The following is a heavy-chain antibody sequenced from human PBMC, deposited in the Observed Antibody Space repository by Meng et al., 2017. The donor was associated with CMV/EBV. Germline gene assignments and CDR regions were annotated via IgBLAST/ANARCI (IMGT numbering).Heavy chain of an antibody. CDR1: GGAFSSYA. Sequence: SCSASGGAFSSYAISWVRQAPGQGLEWMRGIIPILDIANYAQKFQGRITITADKSTSTAYMELSSLRSEDTAVYYCAGELLPSRFDPWGQGTLVTVSS. J-gene: IGHJ5*02. CDR2: IIPILDIA. CDR3: AGELLPSRFDP. D-gene: IGHD2-15*01. V-gene: IGHV1-69*10.